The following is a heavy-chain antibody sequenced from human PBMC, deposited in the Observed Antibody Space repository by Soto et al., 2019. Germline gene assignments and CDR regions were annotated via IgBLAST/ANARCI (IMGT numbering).Heavy chain of an antibody. CDR2: IYYSGST. Sequence: SETLSLTCTVSGGSISSSSYYWGWIRQPPGKGLEWIGSIYYSGSTYYNPSLKSRVTISVDTSKNQFSLKLSSVTAADTAVYYCARLGYSSSSDYYYGMDVWGQGTTVTVSS. CDR1: GGSISSSSYY. J-gene: IGHJ6*02. CDR3: ARLGYSSSSDYYYGMDV. D-gene: IGHD6-6*01. V-gene: IGHV4-39*01.